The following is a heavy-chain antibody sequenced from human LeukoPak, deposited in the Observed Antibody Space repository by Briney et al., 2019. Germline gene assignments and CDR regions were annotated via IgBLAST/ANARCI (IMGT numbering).Heavy chain of an antibody. CDR1: GGSISTFY. J-gene: IGHJ3*01. Sequence: SETLSLTCTVSGGSISTFYWSWLRQPPGKGLEWIGYIFQTGHSNYNPSLKGRVTISVDTSKNQLSLKLYSVTVADTAIYYCARHPFSDGFDFLGQGTMVTVSS. CDR2: IFQTGHS. CDR3: ARHPFSDGFDF. V-gene: IGHV4-59*08.